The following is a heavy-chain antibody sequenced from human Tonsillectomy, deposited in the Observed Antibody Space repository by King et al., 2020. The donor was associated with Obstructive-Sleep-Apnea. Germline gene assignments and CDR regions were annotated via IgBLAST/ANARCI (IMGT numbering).Heavy chain of an antibody. CDR2: IYYSGST. V-gene: IGHV4-39*07. CDR1: GDSISGSTYT. Sequence: QLQESGPGLVKPSETLSLTCTVTGDSISGSTYTWGWIRQSPGKGLEWIGNIYYSGSTSYNPSLKSRLTISVDTSKNQFSLKLSSMTAADTAVYYCAKETGRYSGYDRSSNYWDQGTLVIVSS. J-gene: IGHJ4*02. D-gene: IGHD5-12*01. CDR3: AKETGRYSGYDRSSNY.